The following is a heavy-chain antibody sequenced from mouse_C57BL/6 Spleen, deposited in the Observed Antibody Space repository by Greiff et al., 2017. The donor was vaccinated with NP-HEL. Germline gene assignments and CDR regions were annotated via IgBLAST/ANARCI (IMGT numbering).Heavy chain of an antibody. CDR3: ARPIYYDYDVDWFAY. CDR1: GYTFTSYW. V-gene: IGHV1-62-3*01. D-gene: IGHD2-4*01. CDR2: IDPNSGGT. Sequence: QVQLQQPGAELVKPGASVKLSCKASGYTFTSYWMHWVKQRPGRGLEWIGRIDPNSGGTKYNEKFKSKATLTVDKPSSTAYMQLNSLTSEDSAVYFCARPIYYDYDVDWFAYWGQGTLVTVSA. J-gene: IGHJ3*01.